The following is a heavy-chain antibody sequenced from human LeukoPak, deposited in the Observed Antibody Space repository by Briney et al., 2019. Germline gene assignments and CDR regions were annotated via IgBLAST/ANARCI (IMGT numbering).Heavy chain of an antibody. J-gene: IGHJ4*02. CDR2: ISSSSSYI. Sequence: AGSLRLSCAASGFTFSSYSMNWVRQAPGKGLEWVSSISSSSSYIYCADSVKGRFTISRDNAKNSLYLQMNSLRAEDTAVYYCARDLPSDKSFDYWGQGTLVTVSS. V-gene: IGHV3-21*01. CDR1: GFTFSSYS. CDR3: ARDLPSDKSFDY.